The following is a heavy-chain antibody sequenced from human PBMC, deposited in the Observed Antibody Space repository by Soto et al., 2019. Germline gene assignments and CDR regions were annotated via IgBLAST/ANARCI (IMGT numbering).Heavy chain of an antibody. Sequence: EVQLVESGGGLVQPGGSLRLTCAASGLTVSSNYMSWVRQAPGKGLDWISVIYSGGSTYYADSVKGRFTISRDNSNNTLFLQISSLRAEDTAVYYCARHVRNAFDIWGQGTMVTVSS. J-gene: IGHJ3*02. CDR3: ARHVRNAFDI. CDR1: GLTVSSNY. CDR2: IYSGGST. V-gene: IGHV3-66*04.